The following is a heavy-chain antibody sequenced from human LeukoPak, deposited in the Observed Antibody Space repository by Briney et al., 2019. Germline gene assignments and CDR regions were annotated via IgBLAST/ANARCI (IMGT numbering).Heavy chain of an antibody. J-gene: IGHJ6*02. V-gene: IGHV4-39*07. CDR1: GGSISSSSYY. CDR2: IYYSGST. Sequence: SETLSLTCTVSGGSISSSSYYWGWIRQPPGKGLEWIGSIYYSGSTNYNPSLKSRVTISVDTSKNQFSLKLSSVTAADTAVYYCARLPKSIAAALPYYYYGMDVWGQGTTVTVSS. D-gene: IGHD6-13*01. CDR3: ARLPKSIAAALPYYYYGMDV.